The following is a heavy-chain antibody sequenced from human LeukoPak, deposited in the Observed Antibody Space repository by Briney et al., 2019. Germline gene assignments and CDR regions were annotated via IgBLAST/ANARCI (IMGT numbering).Heavy chain of an antibody. CDR1: GESISSYY. Sequence: KPSETLSLTCSVSGESISSYYWSWIRQPAGKGLEWIGRISGSGITNYNPSLKSRVTLSVDRSKDQFSLKLNSVTAADTAVYYCARDTGSGWYGDWGQGTLVTVSS. D-gene: IGHD6-19*01. V-gene: IGHV4-4*07. CDR2: ISGSGIT. CDR3: ARDTGSGWYGD. J-gene: IGHJ4*02.